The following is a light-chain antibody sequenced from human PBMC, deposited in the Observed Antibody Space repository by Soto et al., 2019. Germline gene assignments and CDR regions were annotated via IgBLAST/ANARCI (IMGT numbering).Light chain of an antibody. CDR1: SSDVGGYNY. J-gene: IGLJ2*01. V-gene: IGLV2-14*01. CDR3: SSHTSSPVV. Sequence: QSVLTQPASVSGSPGQSITISCTGTSSDVGGYNYVSWYQQHPGKAPKLMIYDVSNRPSGVSNRFSGSKSGNTASLTISGLQAEDEADYYCSSHTSSPVVFGGGTKLTVL. CDR2: DVS.